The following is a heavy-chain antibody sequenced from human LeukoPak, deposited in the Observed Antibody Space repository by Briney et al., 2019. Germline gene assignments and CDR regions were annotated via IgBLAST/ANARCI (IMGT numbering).Heavy chain of an antibody. Sequence: GGSLRLSCAASGSPFSGFWMHWVRQAPGKGLVWVSRINSDGSGTSHADSVKGRLTTSRDNAKNTLYLQMNSLRAEDTAVYYCARGHYYGMDVWGQGTTVTVSS. CDR1: GSPFSGFW. J-gene: IGHJ6*02. CDR3: ARGHYYGMDV. CDR2: INSDGSGT. V-gene: IGHV3-74*01.